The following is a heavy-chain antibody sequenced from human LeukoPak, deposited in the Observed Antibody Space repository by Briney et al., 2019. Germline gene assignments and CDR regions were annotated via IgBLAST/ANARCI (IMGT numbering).Heavy chain of an antibody. CDR3: ARVRAVAGTPPDY. V-gene: IGHV4-39*01. Sequence: SETLSLTCTVSGGSISSGSYYWGWIRQPPGKGLEWIGSIYYSGSTYYNPSLKSRVTISVDTSKNQFSLKLSSVTAADTAVYYCARVRAVAGTPPDYWGQGTLVTVSS. D-gene: IGHD6-19*01. J-gene: IGHJ4*02. CDR2: IYYSGST. CDR1: GGSISSGSYY.